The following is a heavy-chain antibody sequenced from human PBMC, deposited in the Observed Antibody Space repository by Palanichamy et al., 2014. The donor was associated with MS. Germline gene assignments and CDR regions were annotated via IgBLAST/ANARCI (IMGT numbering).Heavy chain of an antibody. V-gene: IGHV3-11*01. CDR2: ISSTASTI. CDR1: GFTFTDYY. Sequence: QEQLVEVWGRAWSSLGGSLRLSCLASGFTFTDYYMSWIRQAPGKGLEYISYISSTASTIYYSDSVRGRFTISRDNAKKSLYLQMNSLTPEDTAVYYCARDNTEGRHVWGQGTLVIVSS. J-gene: IGHJ4*02. D-gene: IGHD2/OR15-2a*01. CDR3: ARDNTEGRHV.